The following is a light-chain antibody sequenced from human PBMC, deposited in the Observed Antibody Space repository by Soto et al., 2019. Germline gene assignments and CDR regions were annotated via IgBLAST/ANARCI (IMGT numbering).Light chain of an antibody. V-gene: IGKV3-15*01. Sequence: EIVMTQSPATLSASPRESATLSCRASQSVSNNLAWYHQTPGQAPRLLIYGASTRATGIPARFSGSGSGTAITLTISSLQPADFAVYYWQQYNSWWTSGHGTKGYI. CDR1: QSVSNN. CDR2: GAS. J-gene: IGKJ1*01. CDR3: QQYNSWWT.